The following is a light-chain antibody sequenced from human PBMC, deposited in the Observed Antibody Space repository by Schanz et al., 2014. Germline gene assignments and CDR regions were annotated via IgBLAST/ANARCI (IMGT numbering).Light chain of an antibody. Sequence: EIVLTQSPATLSLSPGETATLSCGASQSVNNNFLAWFQQKPGLAPRPLIYDVSKRPAGIPDRFSGSGSGTDFTLIISRLEPEDFAVYYCQQYGSPPRTFGQGTKLEIK. CDR1: QSVNNNF. CDR3: QQYGSPPRT. J-gene: IGKJ2*01. V-gene: IGKV3D-20*01. CDR2: DVS.